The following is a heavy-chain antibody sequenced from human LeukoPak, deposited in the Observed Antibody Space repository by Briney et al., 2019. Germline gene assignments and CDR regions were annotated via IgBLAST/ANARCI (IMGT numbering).Heavy chain of an antibody. V-gene: IGHV1-18*01. Sequence: ASVKVSCKASGYTFTSYGISWVRQAPGQGLEWMGWISAYNGNTNYAQKLQGRVTMTTDTSTSTAYMELRSLRSDDTAVYYCARGVILTGYGGQGFDPWGQGTLVTVSS. CDR1: GYTFTSYG. CDR2: ISAYNGNT. J-gene: IGHJ5*02. D-gene: IGHD3-9*01. CDR3: ARGVILTGYGGQGFDP.